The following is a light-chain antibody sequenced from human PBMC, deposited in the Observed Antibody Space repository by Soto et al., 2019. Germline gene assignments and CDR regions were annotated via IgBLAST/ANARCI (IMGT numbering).Light chain of an antibody. V-gene: IGKV3-11*01. J-gene: IGKJ4*01. CDR3: QQRVNWPPT. Sequence: VFTQSPASLSLSPGARATLFCRAGQSVSDYLAWYQQKPGQPPRLLFFDASNRATGVPARFSAGGSGTDFTLIISSLEPEDFAVYYCQQRVNWPPTFGGGTKVDIK. CDR1: QSVSDY. CDR2: DAS.